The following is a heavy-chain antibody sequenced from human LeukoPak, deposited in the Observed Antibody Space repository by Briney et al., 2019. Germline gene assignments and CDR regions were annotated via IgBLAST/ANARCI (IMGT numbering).Heavy chain of an antibody. J-gene: IGHJ4*02. CDR1: GFPFSTYA. D-gene: IGHD6-19*01. CDR2: ISSSGVGT. CDR3: ADNSSAWSFDS. V-gene: IGHV3-23*01. Sequence: GGSLRLSCAASGFPFSTYAMSWVRQAPGKGLEWVSAISSSGVGTYYADSVKGRFTISRDNSKNTLFLQMNSLRAEDTAVYYCADNSSAWSFDSWGQGTLVTVSS.